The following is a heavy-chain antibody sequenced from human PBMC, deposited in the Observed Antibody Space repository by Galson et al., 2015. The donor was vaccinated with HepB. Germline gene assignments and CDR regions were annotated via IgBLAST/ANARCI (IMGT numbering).Heavy chain of an antibody. CDR1: GDSVSSNSAA. V-gene: IGHV6-1*01. CDR3: AREIAVASDYYYYGMDV. D-gene: IGHD6-19*01. CDR2: TYYRSKWYN. Sequence: CAISGDSVSSNSAAWNWIRQSPSRGLEWLGRTYYRSKWYNDYAVSVKSRITINPDTSKNQFSLQLNSVTPEDTAVYYCAREIAVASDYYYYGMDVWGQGTTVTVSS. J-gene: IGHJ6*02.